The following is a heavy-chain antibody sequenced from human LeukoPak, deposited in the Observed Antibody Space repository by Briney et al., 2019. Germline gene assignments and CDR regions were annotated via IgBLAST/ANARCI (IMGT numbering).Heavy chain of an antibody. D-gene: IGHD1-20*01. V-gene: IGHV4-59*11. J-gene: IGHJ4*02. CDR2: IYYSGST. CDR3: ATLTGAFDY. Sequence: PSETLSLTRTDSGGSISSHYWSWIRQPPGKGLEWIGYIYYSGSTNYNPSLKSRVTISVDTSKNQFSLKLSSVTAADTAVYYCATLTGAFDYWGQGTLVTVSS. CDR1: GGSISSHY.